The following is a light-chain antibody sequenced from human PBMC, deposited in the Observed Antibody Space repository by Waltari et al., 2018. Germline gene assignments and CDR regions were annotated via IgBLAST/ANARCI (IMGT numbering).Light chain of an antibody. CDR1: STDVGTYNF. CDR3: TSYAGSDKLL. J-gene: IGLJ3*02. Sequence: QSALTQPPSASGSPGQSVTISCTGSSTDVGTYNFVSWYQQHPGKAPTLMIYEVTKRPSGVPDRVSGSKSGNTASLSVSVLQAEDEADYYCTSYAGSDKLLFGGGTKLTVL. CDR2: EVT. V-gene: IGLV2-8*01.